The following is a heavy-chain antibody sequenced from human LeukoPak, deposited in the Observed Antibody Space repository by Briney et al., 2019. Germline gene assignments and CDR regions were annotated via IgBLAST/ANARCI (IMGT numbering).Heavy chain of an antibody. J-gene: IGHJ4*02. CDR3: ARDRGRYYDSRGFYWGYYFDS. CDR2: ISGSGDST. CDR1: GFTFSTYA. Sequence: GGSLRLSCAASGFTFSTYAVNWVRQAPGKGLEWVSTISGSGDSTYYADSVKGRFTISRDNPKDTLYLQMSSVRVDDTDVYYCARDRGRYYDSRGFYWGYYFDSWGQGILVTVST. V-gene: IGHV3-23*01. D-gene: IGHD3-22*01.